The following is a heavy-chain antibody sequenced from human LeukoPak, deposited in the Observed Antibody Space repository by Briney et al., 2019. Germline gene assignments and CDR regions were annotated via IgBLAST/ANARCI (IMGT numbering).Heavy chain of an antibody. CDR1: GGSVSSGSYC. CDR2: IYYSGST. Sequence: PSETLSLTCTVSGGSVSSGSYCWSWIRQPPGKGLEWIGYIYYSGSTNYNPSLKSRVTISVDTSKNQFSLKLSSVTAADTAVYYCARIHSSSAYYFDYWGQGTLVTVSS. D-gene: IGHD6-13*01. CDR3: ARIHSSSAYYFDY. V-gene: IGHV4-61*01. J-gene: IGHJ4*02.